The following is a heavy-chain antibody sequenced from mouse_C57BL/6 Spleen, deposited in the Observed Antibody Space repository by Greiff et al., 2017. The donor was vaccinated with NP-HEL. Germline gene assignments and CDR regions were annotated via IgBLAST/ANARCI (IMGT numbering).Heavy chain of an antibody. CDR3: ARERKYDYEGYYFDY. Sequence: VQLQQSGAELVKPGASVKISCKASGYAFSSYWMNWVKQRPGKGLEWIGQIYPGDGDTNYNGKFKGKATLTADKSSSTAYMQLSSLTSEDSAVYFCARERKYDYEGYYFDYWGQGTTLTVSS. CDR1: GYAFSSYW. V-gene: IGHV1-80*01. CDR2: IYPGDGDT. J-gene: IGHJ2*01. D-gene: IGHD2-4*01.